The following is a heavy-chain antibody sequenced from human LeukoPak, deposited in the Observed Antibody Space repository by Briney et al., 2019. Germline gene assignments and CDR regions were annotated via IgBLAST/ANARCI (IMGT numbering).Heavy chain of an antibody. J-gene: IGHJ4*02. CDR1: GCTFTTYY. CDR2: INPNGGGT. Sequence: ASVKVSCKASGCTFTTYYIHWVRQAPGQGLEWMGVINPNGGGTTYAQKFQGRVTMTRDTSASTVYMEVISLTSEDTAIFYCARDPSGSWQRFDYWGQGTLVTVSS. CDR3: ARDPSGSWQRFDY. D-gene: IGHD1-26*01. V-gene: IGHV1-46*01.